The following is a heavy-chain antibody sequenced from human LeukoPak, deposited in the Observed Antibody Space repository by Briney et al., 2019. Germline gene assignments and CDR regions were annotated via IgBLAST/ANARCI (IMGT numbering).Heavy chain of an antibody. V-gene: IGHV1-2*06. CDR1: GYTFTGYY. J-gene: IGHJ6*03. Sequence: ASVKVSCKASGYTFTGYYMHWVRQAPGQGLEWMGRINPNSGGTNYAQKFQGRVTMTRDTSISTAYMELSRLRSDDTAVYYCARDWGYSTPPYYYYYMDVWGKGTTVTVSS. CDR2: INPNSGGT. D-gene: IGHD3-22*01. CDR3: ARDWGYSTPPYYYYYMDV.